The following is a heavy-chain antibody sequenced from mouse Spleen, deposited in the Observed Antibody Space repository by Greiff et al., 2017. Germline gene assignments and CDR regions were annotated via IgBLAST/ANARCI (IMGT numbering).Heavy chain of an antibody. CDR3: ARLEYGNYELDY. CDR1: GYTFTGYW. V-gene: IGHV1-9*01. CDR2: IYPGGGYT. Sequence: VQLQQSGAELMKPGASVKLSCKATGYTFTGYWIEWVKQRPGHGLEWIGDIYPGGGYTNYNEKFKGKATLTADTSSSTAYMQLSSLTSEDSAVYFCARLEYGNYELDYWGQGTTLTVSS. J-gene: IGHJ2*01. D-gene: IGHD2-10*02.